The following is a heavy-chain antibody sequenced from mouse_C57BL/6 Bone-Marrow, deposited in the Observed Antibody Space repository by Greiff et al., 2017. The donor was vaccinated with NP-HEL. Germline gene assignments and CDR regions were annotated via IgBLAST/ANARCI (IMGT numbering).Heavy chain of an antibody. J-gene: IGHJ3*01. CDR3: ARREGWDAWFAY. V-gene: IGHV1-22*01. D-gene: IGHD3-3*01. CDR2: INPNNGGT. Sequence: EVQLQQSGPELVKPGASVKMSCKASGYTFTDYNMHWVKQSHGKSLEWIGYINPNNGGTSYNQKFKGKATLTVNKSSSTAYMELRSLTSEDSAVYYCARREGWDAWFAYWGQGTLVTVSA. CDR1: GYTFTDYN.